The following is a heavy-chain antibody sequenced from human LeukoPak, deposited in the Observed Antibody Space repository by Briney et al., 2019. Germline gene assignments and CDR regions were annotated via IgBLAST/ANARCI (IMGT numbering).Heavy chain of an antibody. CDR3: AKDKGGGYGNDAFDI. D-gene: IGHD3-16*01. Sequence: PGWSLRLSCAASGFTFSSYAMHWVRQAPGKGLEWAAVISYDGSNKYYADSVKGRFTISRDNSKNTLYLQMNSLRAEDTAVYYCAKDKGGGYGNDAFDIWGRGTMVTVSS. CDR2: ISYDGSNK. J-gene: IGHJ3*02. V-gene: IGHV3-30-3*01. CDR1: GFTFSSYA.